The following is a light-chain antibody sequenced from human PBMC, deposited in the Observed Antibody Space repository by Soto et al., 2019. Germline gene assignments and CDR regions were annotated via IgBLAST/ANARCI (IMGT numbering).Light chain of an antibody. CDR3: SSYTNNSPYD. Sequence: QSALTQPASVSGSPGQSITISCTGTSSDVGGYNFVSWYQQHPGKAPKFVIYEVSKRPSGVSNRFSGSKSGNTASLTISGLQADDEADYYCSSYTNNSPYDFGTGTKLTVL. V-gene: IGLV2-14*01. J-gene: IGLJ1*01. CDR1: SSDVGGYNF. CDR2: EVS.